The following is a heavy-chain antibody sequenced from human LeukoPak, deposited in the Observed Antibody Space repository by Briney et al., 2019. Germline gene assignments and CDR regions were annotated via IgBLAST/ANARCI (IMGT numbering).Heavy chain of an antibody. J-gene: IGHJ6*02. V-gene: IGHV3-9*01. D-gene: IGHD6-13*01. Sequence: GRSLRLSCAASGFTFDDYAMHWVRHAPGKGLEWGSGISWNSGSIGYADSVKGRFTISRDNAKNSLYLQMNSLRAEDTALYYCAKDSSSWYRSMDVWGQGTTVTVSS. CDR2: ISWNSGSI. CDR1: GFTFDDYA. CDR3: AKDSSSWYRSMDV.